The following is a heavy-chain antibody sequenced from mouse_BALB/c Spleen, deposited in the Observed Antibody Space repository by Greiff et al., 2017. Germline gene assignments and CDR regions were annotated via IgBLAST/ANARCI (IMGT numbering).Heavy chain of an antibody. CDR1: GFTFSSFG. V-gene: IGHV5-17*02. CDR2: ISSGSSTI. J-gene: IGHJ4*01. D-gene: IGHD2-12*01. Sequence: EVKLVESGGGLVQPGGSRKLSCAASGFTFSSFGMHWVRQAPEKGLEWVAYISSGSSTIYYADTVKGRFTISRDNPKNTLFLQLTSLRSEDTAMYYCARGTTGYAMDYWGQGTSVTVSS. CDR3: ARGTTGYAMDY.